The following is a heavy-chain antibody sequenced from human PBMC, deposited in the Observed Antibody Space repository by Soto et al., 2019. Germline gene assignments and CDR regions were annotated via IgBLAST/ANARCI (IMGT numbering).Heavy chain of an antibody. V-gene: IGHV4-31*03. Sequence: SETLSLTCTVSGGSISCGGYYWSWIRQHPGKGLECIGYIYYSGSTYYNPSLKSRLTISVDTSKNQFSLKLSSVTAADTAVYYCARGGYYYYYGMDVWGQGTTVTVSS. J-gene: IGHJ6*02. CDR1: GGSISCGGYY. CDR2: IYYSGST. CDR3: ARGGYYYYYGMDV.